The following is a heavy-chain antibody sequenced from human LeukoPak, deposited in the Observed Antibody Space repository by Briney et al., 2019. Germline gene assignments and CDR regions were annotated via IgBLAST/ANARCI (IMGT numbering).Heavy chain of an antibody. J-gene: IGHJ4*02. CDR1: GASIIRGDSY. CDR3: ARVLDADIGPRHFFDS. V-gene: IGHV4-30-2*01. D-gene: IGHD6-6*01. Sequence: SETLSLTCTVSGASIIRGDSYWSWIRQPPGKGLEWIGCLFHTRSTHYNPSLKSRITISVDRSKNQFSLKLSSVTAADTAVYYCARVLDADIGPRHFFDSWGQGALVTVSS. CDR2: LFHTRST.